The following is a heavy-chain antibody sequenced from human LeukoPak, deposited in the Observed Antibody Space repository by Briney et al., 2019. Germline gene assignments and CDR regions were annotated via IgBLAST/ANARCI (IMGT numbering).Heavy chain of an antibody. CDR2: INPNSGGT. Sequence: ASVKVSCKASGYTFTGYYMHWVRQAPGQGLEWMGWINPNSGGTNYAQNFQGRISMTSDTYITTAYMELSSLRSDDTAVYYCARHRGGDSVTDCWGQGTLVTVSS. CDR1: GYTFTGYY. D-gene: IGHD2-21*02. CDR3: ARHRGGDSVTDC. J-gene: IGHJ4*02. V-gene: IGHV1-2*02.